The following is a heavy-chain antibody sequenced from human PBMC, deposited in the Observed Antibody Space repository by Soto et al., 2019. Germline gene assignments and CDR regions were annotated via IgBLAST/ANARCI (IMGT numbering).Heavy chain of an antibody. CDR1: GFTFDDYT. V-gene: IGHV3-43*01. Sequence: GSLRLSCAASGFTFDDYTMHWVRQAPGKGLEWVSLISWDGGSTYYADSLKGRFTISRDNSKNSLYLQMNSLRTEDTALYYCAKDWVGDSSGWYLDYWGQGTLVTVSS. J-gene: IGHJ4*02. CDR2: ISWDGGST. CDR3: AKDWVGDSSGWYLDY. D-gene: IGHD6-19*01.